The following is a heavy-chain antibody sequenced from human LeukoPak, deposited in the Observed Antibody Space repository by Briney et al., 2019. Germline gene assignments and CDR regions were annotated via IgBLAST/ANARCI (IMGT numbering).Heavy chain of an antibody. Sequence: SETLSLTCTVSGGSISSGSYYWTWIRQHPEKGLEWIGYLYYSGRTYYNSSLESRITISLDASKNHFSLMLTSVTAADTAVYYCARDRDGYNRLDYWGQGILVTVSS. CDR2: LYYSGRT. V-gene: IGHV4-31*03. CDR3: ARDRDGYNRLDY. J-gene: IGHJ4*02. CDR1: GGSISSGSYY. D-gene: IGHD5-24*01.